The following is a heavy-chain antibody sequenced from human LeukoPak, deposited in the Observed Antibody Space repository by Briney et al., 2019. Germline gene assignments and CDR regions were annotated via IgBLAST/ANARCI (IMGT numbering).Heavy chain of an antibody. D-gene: IGHD5-12*01. CDR1: GYTFTSYY. CDR2: INPNGGGT. J-gene: IGHJ4*02. CDR3: ARDQVPEGYSGNY. Sequence: ASVKVSCKTSGYTFTSYYMHWMRQAPGQGLEWVGMINPNGGGTSSAQKFQGRVTITADKSTSTAYMELSSLRSEDTAVYYCARDQVPEGYSGNYWGQGTLVTVSS. V-gene: IGHV1-46*01.